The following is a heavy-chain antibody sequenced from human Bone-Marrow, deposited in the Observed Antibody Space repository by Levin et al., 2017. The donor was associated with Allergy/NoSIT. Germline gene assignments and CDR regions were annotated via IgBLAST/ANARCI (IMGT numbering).Heavy chain of an antibody. D-gene: IGHD2-15*01. CDR2: INPSDGTT. CDR1: GYTFTTYY. Sequence: ASVKVSCTASGYTFTTYYLHWVRQAPGQGLEWMGIINPSDGTTTYAQKVQGRVTMTRDTSTSTVSMELSSLRSEDTAVYYWARLGGYCSGTNCFEIDYWGQGTLVTVSS. J-gene: IGHJ4*02. V-gene: IGHV1-46*01. CDR3: ARLGGYCSGTNCFEIDY.